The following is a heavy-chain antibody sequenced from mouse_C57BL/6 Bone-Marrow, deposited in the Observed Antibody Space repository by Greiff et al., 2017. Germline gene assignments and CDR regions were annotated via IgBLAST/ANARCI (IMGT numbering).Heavy chain of an antibody. D-gene: IGHD1-1*01. J-gene: IGHJ3*01. CDR2: IDPSDSYT. CDR3: AIDYGSSLFAY. CDR1: GYTFTSYW. V-gene: IGHV1-69*01. Sequence: QVQLQQPGAELVMPGASVKLSCKASGYTFTSYWMHWVKQRPGQGLEWIGEIDPSDSYTNYNQKFKGKSTLTVDKSSSTAYMQLSSLTSEDSAVYYFAIDYGSSLFAYWGQGTLVTVSA.